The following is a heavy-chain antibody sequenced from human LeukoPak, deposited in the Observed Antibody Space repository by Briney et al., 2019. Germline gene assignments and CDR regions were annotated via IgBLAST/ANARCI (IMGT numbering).Heavy chain of an antibody. CDR3: ARDPYSGSRLEQNWFDP. D-gene: IGHD1-26*01. V-gene: IGHV3-21*01. CDR1: GFTFSSYS. CDR2: ISSSSSYI. J-gene: IGHJ5*02. Sequence: GGSLRLSCAASGFTFSSYSMNWVRQALGKGLEWVSSISSSSSYIYYADSVKGRFTISRDNAKNTLYLQMNSLRAEDTAVYYCARDPYSGSRLEQNWFDPWGQGTLVTVSS.